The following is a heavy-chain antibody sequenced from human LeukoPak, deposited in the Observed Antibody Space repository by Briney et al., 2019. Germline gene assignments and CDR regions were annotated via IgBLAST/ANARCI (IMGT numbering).Heavy chain of an antibody. J-gene: IGHJ4*02. V-gene: IGHV1-8*01. Sequence: VASVKVSCKASGYTFTSYDINWVRQATGQGLEWTGWMNPNSGNTGYAQKFQGRVTMTRNTSISTAYMELRSLRSDDTAVYYCARVGDILTGYPYYFDYWGQGTLVTVSS. D-gene: IGHD3-9*01. CDR3: ARVGDILTGYPYYFDY. CDR1: GYTFTSYD. CDR2: MNPNSGNT.